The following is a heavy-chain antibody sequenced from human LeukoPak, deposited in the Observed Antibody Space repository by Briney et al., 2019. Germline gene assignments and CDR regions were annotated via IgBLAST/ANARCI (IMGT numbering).Heavy chain of an antibody. CDR3: ASGGMVASGFDY. Sequence: ASVKVSCKVSGYTLTELSMHWVRQAPGKGLERMGGFDPEDGETIYAQKFQGRVTMTRDMSTSTVYMELSSLRSEDTAVYYCASGGMVASGFDYWGQGTLVTVSS. CDR2: FDPEDGET. J-gene: IGHJ4*02. CDR1: GYTLTELS. V-gene: IGHV1-24*01. D-gene: IGHD5-12*01.